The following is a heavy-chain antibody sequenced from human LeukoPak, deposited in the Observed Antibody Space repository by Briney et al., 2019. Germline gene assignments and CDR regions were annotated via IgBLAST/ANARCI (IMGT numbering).Heavy chain of an antibody. V-gene: IGHV3-23*01. J-gene: IGHJ5*02. Sequence: GGSLRLSCAASGFTFSSYAMSWVRQAPGKGLEWVSLISGSGGSTYYADSVKGRFTISRDNSKNTLFLQMNSLRAEDTAVYYCAKGGYCSSTSCYVGWFDPWGQGTLVTVSS. CDR3: AKGGYCSSTSCYVGWFDP. CDR2: ISGSGGST. D-gene: IGHD2-2*01. CDR1: GFTFSSYA.